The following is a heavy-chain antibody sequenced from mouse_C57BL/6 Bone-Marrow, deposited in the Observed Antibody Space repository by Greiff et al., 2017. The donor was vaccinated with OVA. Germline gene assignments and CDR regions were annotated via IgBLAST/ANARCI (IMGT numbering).Heavy chain of an antibody. Sequence: EVQLQQSGPELVKPGASVKISCKASGYTFTYYYMNWVKQSHGKSLEWIGDINPNNGGTSYNQKFKGKATLTVDKSSSTAYMELRSLTSEDAAVYYGARYSYDGQLGWFAYWGQGTLVTVSA. CDR2: INPNNGGT. D-gene: IGHD2-3*01. V-gene: IGHV1-26*01. CDR3: ARYSYDGQLGWFAY. J-gene: IGHJ3*01. CDR1: GYTFTYYY.